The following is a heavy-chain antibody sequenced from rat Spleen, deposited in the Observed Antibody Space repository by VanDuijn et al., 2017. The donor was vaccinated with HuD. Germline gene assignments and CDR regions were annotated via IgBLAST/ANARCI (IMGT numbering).Heavy chain of an antibody. CDR1: GFTFSSYW. J-gene: IGHJ2*01. CDR2: IDTDGSNT. Sequence: EVQLVETGGGLVQPGRSLKLSCVASGFTFSSYWMYWIRQAPGKGLEWISSIDTDGSNTYYSDSVKGRFTISRDNAEDTVYLQMNSLRSEDTATYYCSRDRSYYGFTLDYWGQGVMVTVSS. CDR3: SRDRSYYGFTLDY. D-gene: IGHD1-7*01. V-gene: IGHV5-58*01.